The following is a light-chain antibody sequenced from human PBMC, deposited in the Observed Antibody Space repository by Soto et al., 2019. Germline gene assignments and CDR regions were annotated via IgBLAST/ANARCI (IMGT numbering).Light chain of an antibody. J-gene: IGKJ2*01. CDR1: QNIFTY. CDR2: ATS. V-gene: IGKV1-39*01. Sequence: DIQVSQSPSSLSASVGDRVTITCRASQNIFTYLNWYQQRPGQAPNLLIYATSNLQSGVPSRFSGSGSGTDITLTISSLQPEDFATYYCQHSYSYPTFGQGTMVEIK. CDR3: QHSYSYPT.